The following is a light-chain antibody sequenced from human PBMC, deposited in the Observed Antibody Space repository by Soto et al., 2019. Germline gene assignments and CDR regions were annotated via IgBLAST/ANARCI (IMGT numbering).Light chain of an antibody. Sequence: EIVLTQSPGTLSLSPGERATLSCRASQSVSSNFLAWYQQKPGQAPRLLIYGASSRATGIPDRFSGSGSGTDFTLTISRLEPEDFAVYYCQQYGSSPRSFGQGTRLEMK. CDR2: GAS. CDR1: QSVSSNF. CDR3: QQYGSSPRS. J-gene: IGKJ5*01. V-gene: IGKV3-20*01.